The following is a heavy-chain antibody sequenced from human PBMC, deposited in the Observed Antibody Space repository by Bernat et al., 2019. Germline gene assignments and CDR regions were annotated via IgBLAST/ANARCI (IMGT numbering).Heavy chain of an antibody. Sequence: QVQLVESGGGVVQPVRSLRLSCAASGFTFSSYGMQWVRQAPGKGLEWVAVISDDGSTKHYADSVNGRFTVSRDNSKNTLYLQMNSLRAEDTAVYYCAKEKGGYYMPLDYWGQGTLVTVSS. V-gene: IGHV3-30*18. J-gene: IGHJ4*02. CDR3: AKEKGGYYMPLDY. CDR1: GFTFSSYG. D-gene: IGHD2-2*01. CDR2: ISDDGSTK.